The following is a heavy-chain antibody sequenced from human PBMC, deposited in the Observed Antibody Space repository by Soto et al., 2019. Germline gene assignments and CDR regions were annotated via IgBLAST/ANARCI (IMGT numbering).Heavy chain of an antibody. V-gene: IGHV3-30*18. CDR1: GFTFSSYG. Sequence: QVQLVESGGGVVQPGRSLRLSCAASGFTFSSYGMHWVRQAPGKGLEWVAVISYDGSKKYYTESVKGRFTISRDNSKNTLYLQMNSLGGDDTAVYYCAKEQHVVTFDYWGQGTLVIVSS. D-gene: IGHD6-13*01. J-gene: IGHJ4*02. CDR3: AKEQHVVTFDY. CDR2: ISYDGSKK.